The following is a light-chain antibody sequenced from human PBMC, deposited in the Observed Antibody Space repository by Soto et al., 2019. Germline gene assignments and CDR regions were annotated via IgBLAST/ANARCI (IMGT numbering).Light chain of an antibody. J-gene: IGKJ4*01. CDR1: QSVSVY. V-gene: IGKV3-11*01. CDR2: DAS. CDR3: QQRSNLIT. Sequence: EIVLTQSPATLSVSPGERATLSCRASQSVSVYLDWYQQKSGQAPRLLIFDASKRATGIPDRFSGSGSGTDFTLTISSLEPEDFAVYYCQQRSNLITFGGGTKVDI.